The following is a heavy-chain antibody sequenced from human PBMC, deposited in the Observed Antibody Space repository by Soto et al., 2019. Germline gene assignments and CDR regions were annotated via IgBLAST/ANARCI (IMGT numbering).Heavy chain of an antibody. Sequence: PVGSLRLSCAASGFTFSSYGMHWVRQAPGKGLEWVAVISYDGSNKYYADSVKGRFTISRDNSKNTLYLQMNSLRAEDTAVYYCVVAAAANTVDFSHTSFDYWGQGTLVTVSS. CDR3: VVAAAANTVDFSHTSFDY. CDR2: ISYDGSNK. J-gene: IGHJ4*02. CDR1: GFTFSSYG. D-gene: IGHD6-13*01. V-gene: IGHV3-30*03.